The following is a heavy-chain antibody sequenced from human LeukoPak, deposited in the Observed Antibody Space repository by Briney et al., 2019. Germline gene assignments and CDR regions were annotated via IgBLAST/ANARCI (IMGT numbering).Heavy chain of an antibody. CDR1: GGSISSSNW. CDR2: IYHSGST. D-gene: IGHD6-6*01. CDR3: ASYSSSSSSYYFDY. Sequence: SGTLSLTCAVSGGSISSSNWWSWVRQPPGKGLEWIGEIYHSGSTNYNPSLKSRVTISVDKSKNQFSLKLSSVTAADTAVYYCASYSSSSSSYYFDYWGQGTLVTVSS. J-gene: IGHJ4*02. V-gene: IGHV4-4*02.